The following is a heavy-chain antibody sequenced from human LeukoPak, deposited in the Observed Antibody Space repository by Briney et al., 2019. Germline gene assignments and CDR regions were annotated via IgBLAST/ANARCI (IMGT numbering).Heavy chain of an antibody. D-gene: IGHD3-3*01. V-gene: IGHV4-38-2*01. CDR3: AAYDFWSGYSQTRYYYYMDV. CDR1: GYSISSGYY. CDR2: IYHSGST. J-gene: IGHJ6*03. Sequence: SETLSLTCAVSGYSISSGYYWGWIRQPPGKGLEWIGSIYHSGSTYYNPSLKSRVTISVDTSKNQFSLKLSSVTAADTAVHYCAAYDFWSGYSQTRYYYYMDVWGKGTTVTVSS.